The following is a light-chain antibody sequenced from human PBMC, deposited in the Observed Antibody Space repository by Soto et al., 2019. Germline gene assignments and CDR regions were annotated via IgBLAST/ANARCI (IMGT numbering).Light chain of an antibody. V-gene: IGLV2-23*01. J-gene: IGLJ3*02. CDR2: EGS. CDR1: SSDVGSYNL. Sequence: QSALTQPASVAGSPGQAITISCTGTSSDVGSYNLVSWYQQHPGKAPKLMIYEGSKRPSGVSNRFSGSKSGNTASLTISWLQAEDEADYYCCSYAGSRWVFGGGTKLPVL. CDR3: CSYAGSRWV.